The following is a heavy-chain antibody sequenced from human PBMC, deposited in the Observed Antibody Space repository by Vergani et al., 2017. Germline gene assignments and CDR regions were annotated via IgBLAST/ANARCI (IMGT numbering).Heavy chain of an antibody. Sequence: EVQLLESGGGLVQPGGSLRLSCAASGFTFSSYAMSWVRQAPGKGLEWVSAISGSGGSTYYADSVKGRLTISRANSKNTLYLQMNSLRAEDPAVYYCANGAGGLLWFGEFPTDAFDIWGQGTMVTVSS. V-gene: IGHV3-23*01. CDR3: ANGAGGLLWFGEFPTDAFDI. CDR2: ISGSGGST. D-gene: IGHD3-10*01. CDR1: GFTFSSYA. J-gene: IGHJ3*02.